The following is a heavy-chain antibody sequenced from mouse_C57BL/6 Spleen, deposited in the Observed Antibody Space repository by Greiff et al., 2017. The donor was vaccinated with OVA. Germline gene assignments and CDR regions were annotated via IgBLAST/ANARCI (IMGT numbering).Heavy chain of an antibody. V-gene: IGHV1-64*01. D-gene: IGHD1-1*01. CDR2: IHPNSGST. J-gene: IGHJ4*01. Sequence: QVHVKQPGAELVKPGASVKLSCKASGYTFTSYWMHWVKQRPGQGLEWIGMIHPNSGSTNYNEKFKSKATLTVDKSSSTAYMQLSSLTSEDSAVYYCARVTTVDYYAMDYWGQGTSVTVSS. CDR3: ARVTTVDYYAMDY. CDR1: GYTFTSYW.